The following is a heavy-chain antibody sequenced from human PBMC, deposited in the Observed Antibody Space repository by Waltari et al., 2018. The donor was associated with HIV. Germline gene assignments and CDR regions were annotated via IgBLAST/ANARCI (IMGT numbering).Heavy chain of an antibody. CDR3: TTDSYGFCFDY. J-gene: IGHJ4*02. CDR2: IKSKTDGGTT. Sequence: EVQLVESGGGLVKHGGSLRLSCAASGFTFSNDWMSWVRQAPGKGLEWVGRIKSKTDGGTTDYAAPVKGRFTISRDDSKNTLYLQMNSLKTEDTAVYYCTTDSYGFCFDYWGQGTLVTVSS. CDR1: GFTFSNDW. V-gene: IGHV3-15*01. D-gene: IGHD5-18*01.